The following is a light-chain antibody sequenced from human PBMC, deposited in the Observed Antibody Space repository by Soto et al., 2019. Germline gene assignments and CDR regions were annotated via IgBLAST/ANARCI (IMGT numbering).Light chain of an antibody. V-gene: IGLV2-11*01. CDR2: DVS. J-gene: IGLJ1*01. Sequence: QSALTQPRSVSGSPGQSVTISCTGTSSDVGGYNYVSWYQQHPAKAPKLMIYDVSKRPSGVPDRFSGSKSGNTASLTISGLQAEDEADYYCCSYAGSSTYVFGTGPKVTVL. CDR3: CSYAGSSTYV. CDR1: SSDVGGYNY.